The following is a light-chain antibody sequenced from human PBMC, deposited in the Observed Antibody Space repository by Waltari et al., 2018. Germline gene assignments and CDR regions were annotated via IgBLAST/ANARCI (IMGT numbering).Light chain of an antibody. CDR3: MFWPNNVWV. CDR2: YKSDSEK. V-gene: IGLV5-37*01. J-gene: IGLJ3*02. Sequence: QPVLTQPPSSSASPGDSARLTCTLPSDINVGDFIIYWYQQKPGSPPRFLLYYKSDSEKAQGSGVPSRFSGSKDASANAGILRISGLQSEDEADYYGMFWPNNVWVFGGGTKLTVL. CDR1: SDINVGDFI.